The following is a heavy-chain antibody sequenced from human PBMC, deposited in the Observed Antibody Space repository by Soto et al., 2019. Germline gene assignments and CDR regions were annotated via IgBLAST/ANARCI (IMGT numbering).Heavy chain of an antibody. V-gene: IGHV3-23*01. CDR2: ISGSGGDT. D-gene: IGHD2-15*01. Sequence: EVQLLECGGGLVQPGGSLRLACAASGFTLSDYAMNWVRQAPGKGLEWVSGISGSGGDTYYADSVNGRFTISRDNSKNTLYLQMSSLRAEDTAVYLCAKGGCSGVSCGWFDPWVQGTLVTVSS. J-gene: IGHJ5*02. CDR3: AKGGCSGVSCGWFDP. CDR1: GFTLSDYA.